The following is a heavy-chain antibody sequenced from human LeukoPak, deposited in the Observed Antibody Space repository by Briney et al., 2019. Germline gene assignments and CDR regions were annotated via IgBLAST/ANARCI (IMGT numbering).Heavy chain of an antibody. CDR3: ATRTGSWFDP. CDR1: GYTLTELS. CDR2: FDPEDGET. D-gene: IGHD7-27*01. J-gene: IGHJ5*02. Sequence: ASVKVSCKVSGYTLTELSMHSVRQTPGKGLERMGGFDPEDGETIYAQKLQGTVTMTEDTSTDTAYMELSSLRSEDTAVYYCATRTGSWFDPWGQGTLVTVSS. V-gene: IGHV1-24*01.